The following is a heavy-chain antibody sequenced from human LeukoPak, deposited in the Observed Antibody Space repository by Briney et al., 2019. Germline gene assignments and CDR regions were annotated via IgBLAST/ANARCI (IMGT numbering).Heavy chain of an antibody. J-gene: IGHJ4*02. CDR3: ARDPEGFVVVPAAPLGE. CDR1: GGSFSGYY. V-gene: IGHV4-34*01. Sequence: SETLSLTCAVYGGSFSGYYWSWIRQPPGKGLEWIGEINHSGSTNYNPSLKSRVTISVDTSKNQFSLKLSSVTAADTAVYYCARDPEGFVVVPAAPLGEWGQGTLVTVSS. D-gene: IGHD2-2*01. CDR2: INHSGST.